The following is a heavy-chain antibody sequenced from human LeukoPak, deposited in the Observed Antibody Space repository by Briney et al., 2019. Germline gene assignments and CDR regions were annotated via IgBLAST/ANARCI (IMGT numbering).Heavy chain of an antibody. CDR1: GYTFTGYY. D-gene: IGHD3-10*01. J-gene: IGHJ4*02. V-gene: IGHV1-2*02. CDR2: INPNSGGT. CDR3: ARDRYYYGSGSSFDY. Sequence: ASVKVSCKASGYTFTGYYMHWVRQAPGQGLEWMGWINPNSGGTNYAQKFQGRVTMTRDTSISTAYMELRSLRSDDTAVYYCARDRYYYGSGSSFDYWGQGTLVTVSS.